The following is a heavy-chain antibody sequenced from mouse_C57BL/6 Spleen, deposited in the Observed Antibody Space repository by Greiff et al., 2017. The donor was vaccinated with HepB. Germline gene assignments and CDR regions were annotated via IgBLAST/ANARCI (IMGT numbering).Heavy chain of an antibody. V-gene: IGHV1-54*01. D-gene: IGHD2-4*01. CDR3: ARWDDYDFFAY. CDR2: INPGSGGT. Sequence: QVQLQQSGAELVRPGTSVKVSCKASGYAFTNYLIEWVKQRPGQGLEWIGVINPGSGGTNYNEKFKGKATLTADKSSSTAYMQLSSLTSEDSAVYFCARWDDYDFFAYWGQGTLVTVSA. CDR1: GYAFTNYL. J-gene: IGHJ3*01.